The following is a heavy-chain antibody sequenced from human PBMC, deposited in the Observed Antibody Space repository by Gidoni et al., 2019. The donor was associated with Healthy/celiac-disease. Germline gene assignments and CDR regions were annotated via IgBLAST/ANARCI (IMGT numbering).Heavy chain of an antibody. CDR3: ARDLYYYDSSGNGDYYGMDV. V-gene: IGHV3-21*01. J-gene: IGHJ6*02. CDR2: ISSSSSYI. D-gene: IGHD3-22*01. Sequence: VQLVESGGGLVKPGGSLRLSCAASGFTVSSYSMNWVRQAPGKGLEWVSSISSSSSYIYYADSVQGRFTISRDNAKNSLYLQMNSLRAEDTAVYYCARDLYYYDSSGNGDYYGMDVWGQGTTVTVSS. CDR1: GFTVSSYS.